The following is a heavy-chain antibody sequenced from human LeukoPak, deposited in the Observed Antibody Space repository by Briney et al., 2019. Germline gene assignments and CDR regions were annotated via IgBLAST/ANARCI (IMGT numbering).Heavy chain of an antibody. CDR2: ISGSGSTK. CDR1: GFTFSSYE. D-gene: IGHD2-15*01. J-gene: IGHJ6*02. CDR3: ARRGTHYGMDV. V-gene: IGHV3-48*03. Sequence: GGSLRLSCAASGFTFSSYEMNWVRQAPGKGLEWVSYISGSGSTKYYADSVKGRFTISRDNAKNSLYLQMNSLRTEDTAVYYCARRGTHYGMDVSGQGTTVTVSS.